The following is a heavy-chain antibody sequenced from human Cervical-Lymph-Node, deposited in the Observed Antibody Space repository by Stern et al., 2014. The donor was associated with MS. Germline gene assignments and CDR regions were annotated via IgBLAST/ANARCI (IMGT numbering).Heavy chain of an antibody. Sequence: QVQLQESGPGLVKPSQTLCLTCTVSGASIKTIGYFWSWVRQPPGKGLEWIGFISHSGVTFYNETLKSRVTLSQDTSANQFSLRLTSVTAADTALYFCMRGDYWGRGILVAVSS. V-gene: IGHV4-31*03. CDR2: ISHSGVT. J-gene: IGHJ4*02. CDR3: MRGDY. CDR1: GASIKTIGYF.